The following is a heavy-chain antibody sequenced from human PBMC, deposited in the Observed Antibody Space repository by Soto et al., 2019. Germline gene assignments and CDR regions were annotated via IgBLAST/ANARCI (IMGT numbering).Heavy chain of an antibody. D-gene: IGHD3-9*01. CDR1: GFTVSSNY. J-gene: IGHJ3*02. V-gene: IGHV3-53*05. Sequence: PGGSLRLSCAASGFTVSSNYMSWVRQAPGKGLEVVAVIYSGRSTYYADSVKGRFAVSRDNSKNTLYLQMNSLRAEDTAVYYCVKEEYYDILTGSRGDAFDIRGQGTMVTVSS. CDR2: IYSGRST. CDR3: VKEEYYDILTGSRGDAFDI.